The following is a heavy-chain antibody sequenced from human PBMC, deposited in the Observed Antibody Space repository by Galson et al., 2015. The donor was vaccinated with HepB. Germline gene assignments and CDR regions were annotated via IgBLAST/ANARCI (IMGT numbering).Heavy chain of an antibody. Sequence: SLRLSCAASGFTFSGSAMHWVRQASGKGLEWVGRIRSKANSYATAYAASVKGRFTISRDDSKNTAYLQMNSLKTEDTAVYYCTSSEILWFGELFAPAYSLDYWGQGTLVTVSS. J-gene: IGHJ4*02. CDR3: TSSEILWFGELFAPAYSLDY. CDR1: GFTFSGSA. D-gene: IGHD3-10*01. V-gene: IGHV3-73*01. CDR2: IRSKANSYAT.